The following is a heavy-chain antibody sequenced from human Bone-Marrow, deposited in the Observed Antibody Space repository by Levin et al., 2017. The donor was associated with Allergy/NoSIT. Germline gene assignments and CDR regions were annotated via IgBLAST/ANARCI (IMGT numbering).Heavy chain of an antibody. CDR2: IYPGDSDA. J-gene: IGHJ6*03. CDR1: GYSFTGYW. Sequence: GESLKISCKGSGYSFTGYWIGWVRQMPGKGLEWMGIIYPGDSDARYSPSFQGQVTISVDKSISTVYLQWSSLKASDTAMYYCTRQRAGYDKYYYVHYMDGWGKGTTVTVSS. V-gene: IGHV5-51*01. D-gene: IGHD5-12*01. CDR3: TRQRAGYDKYYYVHYMDG.